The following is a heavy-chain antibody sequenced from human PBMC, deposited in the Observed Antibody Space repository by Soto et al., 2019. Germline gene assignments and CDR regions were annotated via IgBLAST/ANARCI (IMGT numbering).Heavy chain of an antibody. CDR1: GFTFSSNA. Sequence: EVQLLESGGGLVQPGGSLRLSCAASGFTFSSNAMSWVRQAPGKGLEWVSAISGSGGSTYYADSVKGRFTISRDNSKNTLYLQMNSLRAEDTAVYYCAKLLVRGVKAGVDYWGQGTLVTVSS. D-gene: IGHD3-10*01. CDR3: AKLLVRGVKAGVDY. V-gene: IGHV3-23*01. CDR2: ISGSGGST. J-gene: IGHJ4*02.